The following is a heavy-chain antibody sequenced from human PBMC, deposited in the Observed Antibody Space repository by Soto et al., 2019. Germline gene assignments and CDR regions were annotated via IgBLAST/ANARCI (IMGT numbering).Heavy chain of an antibody. V-gene: IGHV3-33*01. CDR3: AREGYYYDSSGYGSFDY. J-gene: IGHJ4*02. CDR2: IWYDGSNK. D-gene: IGHD3-22*01. CDR1: GFTFSSYG. Sequence: GGSLRLSCAASGFTFSSYGMHWVRQAPGKGLEWVAVIWYDGSNKYYADSVKGRFTISRDNSKNTLYLQMNSLRAEDTAVYYCAREGYYYDSSGYGSFDYWGQGTLVTVSS.